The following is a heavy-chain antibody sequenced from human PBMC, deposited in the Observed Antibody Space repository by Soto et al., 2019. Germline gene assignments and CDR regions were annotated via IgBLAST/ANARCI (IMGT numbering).Heavy chain of an antibody. CDR2: INAGNGNT. V-gene: IGHV1-3*01. CDR1: GYTFTSYA. Sequence: VASVKVSCKASGYTFTSYAMHWVRQAPGQRLEWMGWINAGNGNTKYSQKFQGRVTITRDTSASTAYMELSSLRSEDTAVYYCAREKPGTTSLGYWGQGTLVTVSS. D-gene: IGHD1-7*01. J-gene: IGHJ4*02. CDR3: AREKPGTTSLGY.